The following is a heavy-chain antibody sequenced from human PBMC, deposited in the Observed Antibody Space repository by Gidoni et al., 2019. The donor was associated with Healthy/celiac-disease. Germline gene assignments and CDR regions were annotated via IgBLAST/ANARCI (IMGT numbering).Heavy chain of an antibody. J-gene: IGHJ4*02. V-gene: IGHV3-23*01. CDR1: GFTFSSYA. D-gene: IGHD3-10*01. CDR2: ISGSGGST. CDR3: AKGPPRYYYGSGDVRVTSGGYFDY. Sequence: EVQLLESGGGLVQPGGSLSLSCAASGFTFSSYALSWVRQAPGKGLEWVSAISGSGGSTYYADSVKGRFTISRDKSKNTLYLQMNSLRAEDTAVYYCAKGPPRYYYGSGDVRVTSGGYFDYWGQGTLVTVSS.